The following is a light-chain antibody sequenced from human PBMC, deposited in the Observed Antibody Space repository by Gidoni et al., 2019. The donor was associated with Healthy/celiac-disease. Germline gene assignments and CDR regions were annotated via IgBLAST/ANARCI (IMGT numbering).Light chain of an antibody. V-gene: IGKV3-11*01. CDR2: DAS. CDR1: QSVSSY. Sequence: EIVLTQSPATLSLSPGERATLSCRASQSVSSYLAWYQQKPGQAPRLLIYDASNRATGIPARFSGSGSGTDFTLTISSLEPEDFAVYYCQQRSNWPRLDLTFGGGTKVEIK. J-gene: IGKJ4*01. CDR3: QQRSNWPRLDLT.